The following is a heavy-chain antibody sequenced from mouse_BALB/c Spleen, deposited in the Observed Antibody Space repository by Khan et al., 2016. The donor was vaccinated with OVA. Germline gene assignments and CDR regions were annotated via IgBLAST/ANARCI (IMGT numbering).Heavy chain of an antibody. Sequence: EVELVESGGGLVKPGGSLKLSCAASGFTFSTYAMSWVRQTPEKRLEWVATISSDGDYTYFPDNVTGRFTISRDNATNTLCLQVTSLRSEDTAMYCSASSPDGNFAYWGQGTLVTVSA. CDR3: ASSPDGNFAY. V-gene: IGHV5-9-3*01. J-gene: IGHJ3*01. CDR1: GFTFSTYA. CDR2: ISSDGDYT. D-gene: IGHD2-1*01.